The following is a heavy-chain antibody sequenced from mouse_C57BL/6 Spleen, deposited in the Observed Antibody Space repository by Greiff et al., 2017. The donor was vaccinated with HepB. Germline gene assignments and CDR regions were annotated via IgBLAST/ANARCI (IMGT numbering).Heavy chain of an antibody. J-gene: IGHJ1*03. CDR1: GVDFSRYW. V-gene: IGHV4-1*01. CDR2: INPDSSTI. D-gene: IGHD1-1*01. CDR3: ARPPYYYGSRYWYFDV. Sequence: AASGVDFSRYWMSWVRRAPGKGLEWIGEINPDSSTINYAPSLKDKFIISRDNAKNTLYLQMSKVRSEDTALYYCARPPYYYGSRYWYFDVWGTGTTVTVSS.